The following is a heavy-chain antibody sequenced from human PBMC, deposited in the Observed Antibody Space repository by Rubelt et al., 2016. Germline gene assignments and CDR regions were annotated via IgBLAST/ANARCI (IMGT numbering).Heavy chain of an antibody. V-gene: IGHV4-34*01. CDR1: GGSFSGYY. Sequence: QVQLQQWGAGLLKPSETLSLTCAVYGGSFSGYYWSWIRQPPGKGLEWIGEINHSGSTNYNPSLKRRSTISVDTSKNQFSLKLSSVTAADTAVYYCALLGGGEVSVDSNYFDYWGQGTLVTVSS. CDR2: INHSGST. J-gene: IGHJ4*02. CDR3: ALLGGGEVSVDSNYFDY. D-gene: IGHD3-3*01.